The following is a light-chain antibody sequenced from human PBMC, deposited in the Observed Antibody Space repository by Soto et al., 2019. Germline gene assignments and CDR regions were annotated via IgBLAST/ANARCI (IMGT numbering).Light chain of an antibody. CDR3: QLWDSNSDHVV. V-gene: IGLV3-21*02. J-gene: IGLJ2*01. CDR1: NIGRKS. Sequence: SYELTQPPSVSVAPGQTARINCGRTNIGRKSVHWYQQKPGQAPVVVVYDDRDRPSGIPERFSGSNSGDTAALTISRVEAGDEADYYCQLWDSNSDHVVFGGGTKLTVL. CDR2: DDR.